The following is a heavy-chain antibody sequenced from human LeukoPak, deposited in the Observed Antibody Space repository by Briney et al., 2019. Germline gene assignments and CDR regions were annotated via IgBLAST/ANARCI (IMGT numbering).Heavy chain of an antibody. CDR2: ISGSGGST. D-gene: IGHD2-15*01. CDR1: GFTFSSYA. Sequence: GGSLRLSCAASGFTFSSYAMSWVRQAPGKGLEWVSGISGSGGSTYYADSVKGRFTIFRDNSKNTLYLQMNSLRAEDTAIYHCANGWSPDYWGRGTLVTVSS. V-gene: IGHV3-23*01. J-gene: IGHJ4*02. CDR3: ANGWSPDY.